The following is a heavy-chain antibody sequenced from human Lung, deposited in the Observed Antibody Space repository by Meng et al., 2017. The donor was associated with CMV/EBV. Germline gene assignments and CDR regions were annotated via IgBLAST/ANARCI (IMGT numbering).Heavy chain of an antibody. J-gene: IGHJ4*02. CDR1: GFTFSNYE. CDR2: ISTSGSTM. Sequence: GGSLRLXCAASGFTFSNYEMNWVRQAPGQGLEWVSYISTSGSTMYDADSVKGRFTISRDNAKNSLYLQMNSLRAEDTAVYYCARNGQKTGTPSNYWGQGTLVTVSS. D-gene: IGHD1-1*01. CDR3: ARNGQKTGTPSNY. V-gene: IGHV3-48*03.